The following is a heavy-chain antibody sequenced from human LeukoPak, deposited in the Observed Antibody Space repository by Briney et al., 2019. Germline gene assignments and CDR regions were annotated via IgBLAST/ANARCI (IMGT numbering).Heavy chain of an antibody. V-gene: IGHV3-23*01. J-gene: IGHJ4*02. CDR3: AKVVSIAVAGTWIDY. D-gene: IGHD6-19*01. CDR1: GFTFSSYA. Sequence: GGSLRLSCAASGFTFSSYAMSWVRQAPGKGLEWVSAISGSGGSTYYADSVKGRFTISRDNSKNTLCLQMNSLRAEDTAVYYCAKVVSIAVAGTWIDYWGQGTLVTVSS. CDR2: ISGSGGST.